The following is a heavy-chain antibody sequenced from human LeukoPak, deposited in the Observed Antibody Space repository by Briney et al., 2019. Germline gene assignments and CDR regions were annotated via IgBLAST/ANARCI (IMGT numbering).Heavy chain of an antibody. CDR2: ISSSSSYI. CDR3: ARDRTYGGNTRNYMDV. CDR1: GFTFSSYS. Sequence: GGSLRLSCAASGFTFSSYSMNWVRQAPGKGLEWVSSISSSSSYIYYADSVKGRFTISRDNAKNSLYLQMNSLRAEDTAVYYCARDRTYGGNTRNYMDVWGKGTTVTVSS. J-gene: IGHJ6*03. V-gene: IGHV3-21*04. D-gene: IGHD4-23*01.